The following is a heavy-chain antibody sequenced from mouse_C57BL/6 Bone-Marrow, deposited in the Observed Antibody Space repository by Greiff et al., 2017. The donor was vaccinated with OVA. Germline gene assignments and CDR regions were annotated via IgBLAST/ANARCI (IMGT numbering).Heavy chain of an antibody. CDR1: GFSFNTYA. CDR3: VRLSNYVSYYAMDY. V-gene: IGHV10-1*01. J-gene: IGHJ4*01. Sequence: DVQLQESGGGLVQPKGSLKLSCAASGFSFNTYAMNWVRQAPGKGLEWVARIRSKSNNYATYYADSVKDRFTISRDDSESMLYLQMNNLKTEDTAMYYCVRLSNYVSYYAMDYWGQGTSVTVAS. CDR2: IRSKSNNYAT. D-gene: IGHD2-5*01.